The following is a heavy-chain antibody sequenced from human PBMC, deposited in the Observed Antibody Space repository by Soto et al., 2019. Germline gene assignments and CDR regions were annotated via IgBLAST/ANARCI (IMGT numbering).Heavy chain of an antibody. J-gene: IGHJ5*02. D-gene: IGHD6-13*01. Sequence: QVQLQESGPGLVKPSGTLSLTCAVSGGSISSSNWWSWVRQPPGKGLEWIGEIYHSGSTNYNPSLTSRVPILVDKSKNQFSLKLTSVTAADTAVYYCARDKIAAAGWFDPWGQGTLVTVSS. CDR3: ARDKIAAAGWFDP. V-gene: IGHV4-4*02. CDR1: GGSISSSNW. CDR2: IYHSGST.